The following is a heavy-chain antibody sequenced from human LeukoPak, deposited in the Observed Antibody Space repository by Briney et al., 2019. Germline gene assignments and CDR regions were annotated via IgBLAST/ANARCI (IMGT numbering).Heavy chain of an antibody. CDR2: IYYSGST. CDR3: ASRVVIRITDAFDI. V-gene: IGHV4-39*01. CDR1: GGSISSSSYY. J-gene: IGHJ3*02. Sequence: PSETLSLTCTVSGGSISSSSYYWGWIRQPPGKGLEWIGSIYYSGSTYYNPSLKSRVTISVDTSKNQFSLKLSSVTAADTAVYYCASRVVIRITDAFDIWGQGTMVTVSS. D-gene: IGHD3-3*01.